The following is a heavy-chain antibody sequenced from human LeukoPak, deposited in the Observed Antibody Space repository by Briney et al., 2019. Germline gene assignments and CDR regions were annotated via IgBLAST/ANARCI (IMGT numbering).Heavy chain of an antibody. D-gene: IGHD3-3*01. Sequence: PGGSLRLSCAASAFTFGSYAMHWVRQAPGKGLEWVAVISYDGSNKCYADSVKGRFTMSRDNSKNTLYLQMNSLRAEDTAVYYCATLEEDYWGQGTLVTVSS. CDR2: ISYDGSNK. J-gene: IGHJ4*02. CDR3: ATLEEDY. V-gene: IGHV3-30*03. CDR1: AFTFGSYA.